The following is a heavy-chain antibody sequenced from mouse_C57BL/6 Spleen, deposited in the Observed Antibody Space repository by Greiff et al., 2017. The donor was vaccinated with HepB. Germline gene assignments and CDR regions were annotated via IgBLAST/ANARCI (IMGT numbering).Heavy chain of an antibody. J-gene: IGHJ2*01. V-gene: IGHV5-4*01. CDR1: GFTFSSYA. CDR2: ISDGSSYT. D-gene: IGHD3-2*02. CDR3: ARDRESQAGFDY. Sequence: EVQVVESGGGLVKPGGSLKLSCAASGFTFSSYAMSWVRQTPEKRLEWVATISDGSSYTYYPDNVKGRFTISRDNAKNNLYLQMSHLKSEDTAMYYCARDRESQAGFDYWGQGTTLTVSS.